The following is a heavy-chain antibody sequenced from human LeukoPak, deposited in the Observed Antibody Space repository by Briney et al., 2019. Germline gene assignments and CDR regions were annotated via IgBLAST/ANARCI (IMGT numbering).Heavy chain of an antibody. CDR1: GYSISSGYH. CDR2: IYHSGST. V-gene: IGHV4-38-2*02. Sequence: PSETLSLTCTVSGYSISSGYHWGWIRQPPGKGLEWIGSIYHSGSTYYNPSLKSRVTISVDTSKNHFSLKLRSVTAADTAIYYCARRTGSYFGQFDSWGQGTLVTVSS. J-gene: IGHJ4*02. CDR3: ARRTGSYFGQFDS. D-gene: IGHD3-10*01.